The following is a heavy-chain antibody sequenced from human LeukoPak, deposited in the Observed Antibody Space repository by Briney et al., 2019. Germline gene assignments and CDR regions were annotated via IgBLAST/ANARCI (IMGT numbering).Heavy chain of an antibody. CDR1: GFTFSSYG. V-gene: IGHV3-30*02. Sequence: GGSLRLSCAASGFTFSSYGMHWVRQAPGKGLEWVTLVWYDGNRKYYADSVKGRFTISRDNSKNSVYLQLNSLRPEDTAMYYCVSMVRGIGYWGQGTLVTVSS. D-gene: IGHD3-10*01. J-gene: IGHJ4*02. CDR2: VWYDGNRK. CDR3: VSMVRGIGY.